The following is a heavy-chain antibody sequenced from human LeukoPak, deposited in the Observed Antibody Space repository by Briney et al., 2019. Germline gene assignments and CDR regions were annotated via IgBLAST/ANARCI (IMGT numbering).Heavy chain of an antibody. CDR2: IYSSGNT. J-gene: IGHJ4*02. CDR1: GGSISNYF. D-gene: IGHD2-2*01. Sequence: PSETLSLTCTVSGGSISNYFWSWIRQPPGKGLEWIAYIYSSGNTNYNPSLRGRVTISVDTSKNQFSLRMNSVTAADTAVYYCARGESLQNIVVVPAAPFDYWGQGTLVTVSS. CDR3: ARGESLQNIVVVPAAPFDY. V-gene: IGHV4-59*12.